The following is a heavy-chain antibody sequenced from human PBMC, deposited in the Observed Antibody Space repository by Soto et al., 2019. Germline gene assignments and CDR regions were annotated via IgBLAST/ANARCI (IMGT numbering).Heavy chain of an antibody. V-gene: IGHV5-51*01. D-gene: IGHD3-22*01. CDR2: IFPSDSDT. J-gene: IGHJ5*02. CDR3: ARKDKSGYFNWFDP. CDR1: GYRFTSYW. Sequence: GESLKISCRTSGYRFTSYWIAWVRQMPGKGLEWMGIIFPSDSDTRYSPSSQGQVTISADRSTSTVFPQWASLKASDTAVYFCARKDKSGYFNWFDPWGQGTLVTVSS.